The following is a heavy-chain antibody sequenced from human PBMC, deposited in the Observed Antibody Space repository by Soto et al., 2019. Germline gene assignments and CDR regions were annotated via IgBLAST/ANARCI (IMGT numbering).Heavy chain of an antibody. J-gene: IGHJ6*02. CDR3: ASHSSGWENYYYYGMDV. V-gene: IGHV5-10-1*01. CDR2: IDPSDSYT. Sequence: GESLKISCXGSGYSFTSYWISWVRQMPGKGLEWMGRIDPSDSYTNYSPSFQGHVTISADKSISTAYLQWSSLKASDTAMYYCASHSSGWENYYYYGMDVWGQGTTVTVSS. D-gene: IGHD6-19*01. CDR1: GYSFTSYW.